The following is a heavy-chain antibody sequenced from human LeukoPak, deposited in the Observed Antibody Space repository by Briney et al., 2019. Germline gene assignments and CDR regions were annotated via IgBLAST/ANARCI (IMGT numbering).Heavy chain of an antibody. Sequence: GGSLRLSCAASGFTFSSYAMHWVRQAPGKGLEWVAVISYDGSNKYYADSVKGRFTISRDNSKNTLYLQMNSLRAEDTAVYYCARSITMIVVVITRLDYCGQGTLVTVSS. CDR1: GFTFSSYA. V-gene: IGHV3-30-3*01. D-gene: IGHD3-22*01. CDR2: ISYDGSNK. CDR3: ARSITMIVVVITRLDY. J-gene: IGHJ4*02.